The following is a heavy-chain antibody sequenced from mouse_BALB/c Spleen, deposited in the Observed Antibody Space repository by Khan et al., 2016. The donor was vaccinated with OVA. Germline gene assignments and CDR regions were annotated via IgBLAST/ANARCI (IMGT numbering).Heavy chain of an antibody. CDR2: IYFSGSI. CDR3: TLDGNYMDY. Sequence: EVQLQESGPDLVKPSQSLSLTCTVTGYSITSGYAWHWIRQFPGNKLEWMAYIYFSGSINYNPSLKSRISVTRDTSKNQFFLQLNYVTSEDTATYYCTLDGNYMDYWGQGTSVTVSS. V-gene: IGHV3-1*02. D-gene: IGHD2-1*01. J-gene: IGHJ4*01. CDR1: GYSITSGYA.